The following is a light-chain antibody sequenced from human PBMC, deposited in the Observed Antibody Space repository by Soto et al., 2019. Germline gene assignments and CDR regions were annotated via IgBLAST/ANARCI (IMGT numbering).Light chain of an antibody. CDR3: QQYGGSPWT. V-gene: IGKV3-20*01. CDR1: QSISSSY. Sequence: ELVLTQSPGTLSLSPGERATLSCRASQSISSSYLAWYQQKPGQAPRLLIYGASRRATGIPDRFSGSGSGTDFTLTISRLEPEDFAVYYCQQYGGSPWTFGQGTKVEIK. CDR2: GAS. J-gene: IGKJ1*01.